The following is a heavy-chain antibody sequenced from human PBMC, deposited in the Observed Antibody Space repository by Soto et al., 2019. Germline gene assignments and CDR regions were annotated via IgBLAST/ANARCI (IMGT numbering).Heavy chain of an antibody. Sequence: SETLSLTCTVSGGSISSYYWSWIRQPPGKGLEWIGYIYYSGSTNYNSSLKSRVTISVDTSKNQFSLKLSSVTAADTAVYYCARDRKQHYYYYGMDVWGQGTTVTVSS. D-gene: IGHD6-13*01. CDR1: GGSISSYY. V-gene: IGHV4-59*01. CDR3: ARDRKQHYYYYGMDV. J-gene: IGHJ6*02. CDR2: IYYSGST.